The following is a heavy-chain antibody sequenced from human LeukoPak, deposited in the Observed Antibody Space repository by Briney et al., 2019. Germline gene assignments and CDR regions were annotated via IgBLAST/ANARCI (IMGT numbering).Heavy chain of an antibody. CDR1: GYTLTELS. D-gene: IGHD3-22*01. Sequence: GASVKVSCKVSGYTLTELSMHWVRQAPGKGLEWMGGFDPEDGETIYAQKFQGRVTMTEDTSTDTAYMELSSLRSEDTAVYYCATSGLPYYYDSSGYWRLVYWGQGTLVTVSS. V-gene: IGHV1-24*01. J-gene: IGHJ4*02. CDR2: FDPEDGET. CDR3: ATSGLPYYYDSSGYWRLVY.